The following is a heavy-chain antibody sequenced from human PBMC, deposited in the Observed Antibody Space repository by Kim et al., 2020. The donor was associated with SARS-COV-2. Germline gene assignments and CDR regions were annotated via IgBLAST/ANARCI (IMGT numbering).Heavy chain of an antibody. D-gene: IGHD6-13*01. V-gene: IGHV1-8*01. J-gene: IGHJ4*02. Sequence: ASVKVSCKASVYTFTSYDINWVRQATGQGLEWMGWMNPNSGNTGYAQKFQGRVTMTRNTSISTAYMELSSLRSEDTAVYYCARERRAYSSSWYDYWGQGTLVTVSS. CDR1: VYTFTSYD. CDR2: MNPNSGNT. CDR3: ARERRAYSSSWYDY.